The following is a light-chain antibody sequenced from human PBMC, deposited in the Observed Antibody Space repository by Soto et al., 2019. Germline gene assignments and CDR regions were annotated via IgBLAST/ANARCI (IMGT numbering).Light chain of an antibody. Sequence: AIQMTQSPSSLSASVGDTVAITCRASQAIRNDLGWYQQKPGKAPKLLIYAASSLLSGVPARFGGSGSGTDFTLTISSLQPEDFATYFCLQDYNYPYTFGQGTKLEIK. CDR1: QAIRND. CDR2: AAS. V-gene: IGKV1-6*01. CDR3: LQDYNYPYT. J-gene: IGKJ2*01.